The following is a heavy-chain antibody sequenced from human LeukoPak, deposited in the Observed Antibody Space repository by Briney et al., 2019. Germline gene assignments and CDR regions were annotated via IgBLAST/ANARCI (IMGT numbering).Heavy chain of an antibody. CDR2: IWYDGSNK. J-gene: IGHJ4*02. CDR3: ARANPPGISFFDS. CDR1: GFTFSSYG. Sequence: GGSLRLSCAASGFTFSSYGMHWVRQAPGKGLEWVAVIWYDGSNKYYADSVKGRFTISRDNSKNTLYLQMNSLRAEDTAVYYCARANPPGISFFDSWGQGTLVTVSS. D-gene: IGHD2-15*01. V-gene: IGHV3-33*01.